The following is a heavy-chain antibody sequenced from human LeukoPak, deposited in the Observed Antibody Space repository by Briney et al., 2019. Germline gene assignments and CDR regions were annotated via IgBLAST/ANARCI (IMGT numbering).Heavy chain of an antibody. CDR2: IGAGSGTI. D-gene: IGHD3-22*01. CDR1: GFTFSAYS. J-gene: IGHJ4*02. CDR3: ARDTYYSFDY. V-gene: IGHV3-48*02. Sequence: PGGSLRVSCAASGFTFSAYSMNWVRQAPGKGLEWVSYIGAGSGTIYYADSVKGRFTISRDDAKNSVYLQMNSLRDEDTAVYFCARDTYYSFDYWGQGTLVTVSS.